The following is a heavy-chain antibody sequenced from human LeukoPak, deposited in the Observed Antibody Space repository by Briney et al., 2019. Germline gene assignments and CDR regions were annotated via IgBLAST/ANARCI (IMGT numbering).Heavy chain of an antibody. CDR3: AKEGEIAVAGSLDY. CDR2: INWNGDST. V-gene: IGHV3-20*04. D-gene: IGHD6-19*01. Sequence: PGGSLRLSCADSGFTFDDYGMSWVRQAPGKRLEWVSGINWNGDSTGYADSVKGRFTISRDNAKNSLYLQMNSLRAEDTALYYCAKEGEIAVAGSLDYWGQGTLLTVSS. CDR1: GFTFDDYG. J-gene: IGHJ4*02.